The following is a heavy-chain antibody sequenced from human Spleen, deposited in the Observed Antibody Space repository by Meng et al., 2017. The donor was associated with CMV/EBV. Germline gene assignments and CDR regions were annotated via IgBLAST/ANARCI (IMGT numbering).Heavy chain of an antibody. J-gene: IGHJ4*02. CDR3: ARGLYNWDDLTFDY. D-gene: IGHD1-20*01. CDR1: GGSINIYY. Sequence: SETLSLTCTVSGGSINIYYWSWIRQPPGKGLEWLGYIYNSGSTNYNPSLKSRVTISEDTSKNQFSLHLSPVTATDTAVYYCARGLYNWDDLTFDYWGQGMLVTVSS. CDR2: IYNSGST. V-gene: IGHV4-59*01.